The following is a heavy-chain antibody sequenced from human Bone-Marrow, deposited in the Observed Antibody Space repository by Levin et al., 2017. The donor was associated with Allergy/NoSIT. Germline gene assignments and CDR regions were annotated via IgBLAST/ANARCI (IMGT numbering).Heavy chain of an antibody. J-gene: IGHJ6*02. CDR3: ARWLRFHYYYGMDV. D-gene: IGHD5-12*01. CDR1: GYTFTSYG. V-gene: IGHV1-18*01. Sequence: GESLKISCKASGYTFTSYGISWVRQAPGQGLEWMGWISAYNGNTNYAQKLQGRVTMTTDTSTSTAYMELRSLRSDDTAVYYCARWLRFHYYYGMDVWGQGTTVTVSS. CDR2: ISAYNGNT.